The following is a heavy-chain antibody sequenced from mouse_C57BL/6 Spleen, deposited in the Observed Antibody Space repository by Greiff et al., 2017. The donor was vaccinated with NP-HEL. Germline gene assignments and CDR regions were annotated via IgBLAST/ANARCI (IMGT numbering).Heavy chain of an antibody. J-gene: IGHJ3*01. CDR2: IWGDGST. CDR3: AKHNYGSSFPWFAY. V-gene: IGHV2-3*01. CDR1: GFSLTSYG. Sequence: VNVVESGPGLVAPSQSLSITCTVSGFSLTSYGVSWVRQPPGKGLEWLGVIWGDGSTNYHSALISRLSISKDNSKSQVFLKLNSLQTDDTATYYCAKHNYGSSFPWFAYWGQGTLVTVSA. D-gene: IGHD1-1*01.